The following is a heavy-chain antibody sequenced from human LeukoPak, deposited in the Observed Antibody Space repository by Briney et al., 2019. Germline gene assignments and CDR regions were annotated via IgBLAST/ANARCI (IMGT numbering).Heavy chain of an antibody. V-gene: IGHV4-38-2*02. D-gene: IGHD6-6*01. Sequence: SETLSLTCIISGYTISSGYQWGWIRQPPGKGLEWIGNIYYSGSTYYNPSLKGRLTMSVDRSNNLFSLNLNSVTAADTAVYYCARIIAASQDVFDIWGQGTMITVSS. CDR3: ARIIAASQDVFDI. CDR2: IYYSGST. J-gene: IGHJ3*02. CDR1: GYTISSGYQ.